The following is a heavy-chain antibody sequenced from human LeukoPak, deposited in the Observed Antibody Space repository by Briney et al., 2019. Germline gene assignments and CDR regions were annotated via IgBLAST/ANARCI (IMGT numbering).Heavy chain of an antibody. CDR1: GYTFTGYY. Sequence: ASVKASCKASGYTFTGYYMHWVRQAPGQGLEWMGWINPNSGGTNYAQKFQGRVTMTRDTSISTAYMELSRLRSDDTAVYYCARGNYYYYGMDVWGQGTTVTVSS. V-gene: IGHV1-2*02. CDR2: INPNSGGT. CDR3: ARGNYYYYGMDV. J-gene: IGHJ6*02.